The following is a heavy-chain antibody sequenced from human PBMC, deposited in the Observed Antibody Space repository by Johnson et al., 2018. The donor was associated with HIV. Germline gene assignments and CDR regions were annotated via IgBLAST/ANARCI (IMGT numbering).Heavy chain of an antibody. V-gene: IGHV3-11*04. D-gene: IGHD1-1*01. CDR2: ISSSGSTI. J-gene: IGHJ3*02. CDR3: ASPERPNGTQEEAFDI. Sequence: QMQLVESGGGLVKPGGSLRLSCAASGFTFSDYYMSWIRQAPGKGLEWVSYISSSGSTIYYADSVKGRFTISRDNAKNSLYLQMNSLRAEDTAVYYCASPERPNGTQEEAFDIWGQGTMVTVSS. CDR1: GFTFSDYY.